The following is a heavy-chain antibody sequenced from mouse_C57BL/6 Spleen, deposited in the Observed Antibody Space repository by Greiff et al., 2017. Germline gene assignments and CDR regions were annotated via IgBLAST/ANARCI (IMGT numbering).Heavy chain of an antibody. CDR3: ALYYSNYVYAMDY. CDR2: IWTCGGT. CDR1: GFSLTSYA. V-gene: IGHV2-9-1*01. Sequence: VQLQESGPGLVAPSQSLSIACTVSGFSLTSYAISWVRQPPGKGLEWLGVIWTCGGTNYNSALKSRLSISKDNSKSQVFLKMNSLQTDDTARYYCALYYSNYVYAMDYWGQGTSVTVSS. J-gene: IGHJ4*01. D-gene: IGHD2-5*01.